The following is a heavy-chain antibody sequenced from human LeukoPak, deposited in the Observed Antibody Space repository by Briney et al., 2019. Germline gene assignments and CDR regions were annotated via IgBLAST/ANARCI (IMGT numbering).Heavy chain of an antibody. CDR2: ISSSGSTI. V-gene: IGHV3-48*03. J-gene: IGHJ6*03. Sequence: PGGSLRLSCAASGFTFSSYEMNWVRQAPGKGLEWVSYISSSGSTIYYADSVKGRFTISRDNAKNSLYLQMNSLRAEDTAVYYCERCGYSHGYGWGGGYYYYYMDVWGKGTTVTVSS. CDR1: GFTFSSYE. D-gene: IGHD5-18*01. CDR3: ERCGYSHGYGWGGGYYYYYMDV.